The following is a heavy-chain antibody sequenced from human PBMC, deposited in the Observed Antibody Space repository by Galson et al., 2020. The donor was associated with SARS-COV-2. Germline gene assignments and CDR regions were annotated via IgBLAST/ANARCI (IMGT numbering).Heavy chain of an antibody. Sequence: GGSLRLSCAASGFTFSSYAMDWVRQAPGKGLEWVAVISYDGSNKYYADSVKGRFTISRDNSKNTLYLQMNSLRAEDTAVYYCARDRSVEMATILDYWGQGTLVTVSS. CDR2: ISYDGSNK. CDR1: GFTFSSYA. CDR3: ARDRSVEMATILDY. D-gene: IGHD5-12*01. V-gene: IGHV3-30-3*01. J-gene: IGHJ4*02.